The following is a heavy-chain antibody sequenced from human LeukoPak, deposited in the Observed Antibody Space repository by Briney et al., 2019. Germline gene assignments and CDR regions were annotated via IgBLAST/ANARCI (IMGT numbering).Heavy chain of an antibody. Sequence: ASVKVSCKASGYTFTSYDINWVRQATGQGLEWMGWMNPNSGNTGYAQKFQGRVTTTRNTSISTAYMELSSLRSEDTAVYYCARGDSSSSSLNYWGQGTLVTVSS. CDR3: ARGDSSSSSLNY. J-gene: IGHJ4*02. CDR2: MNPNSGNT. V-gene: IGHV1-8*01. D-gene: IGHD6-6*01. CDR1: GYTFTSYD.